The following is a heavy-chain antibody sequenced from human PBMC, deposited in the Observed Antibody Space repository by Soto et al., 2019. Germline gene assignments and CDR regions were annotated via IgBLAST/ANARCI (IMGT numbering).Heavy chain of an antibody. V-gene: IGHV1-3*01. J-gene: IGHJ5*02. D-gene: IGHD6-13*01. Sequence: ASVKVSCKASGYTFTSYGIHWVRQAPGQRLEWMGWINAANGDTKYSPKFQGRVTVTRDTSASTAYMELSSLRSEDTAVYYCVRRHVSATGIDWFDPWGQGTLVTVSS. CDR1: GYTFTSYG. CDR3: VRRHVSATGIDWFDP. CDR2: INAANGDT.